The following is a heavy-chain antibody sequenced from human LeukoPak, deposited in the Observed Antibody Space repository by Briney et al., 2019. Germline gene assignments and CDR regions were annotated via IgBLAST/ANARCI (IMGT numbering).Heavy chain of an antibody. CDR1: GASISSYY. Sequence: PSETLSLTCTVSGASISSYYWSWIRQPPGKGLEWIGYIYYRGSTNYNPSLKSRVTISVDTSKNQFSLKLSSVTAADTALYYCASSLDSSGWYFGVYWGQGTLVTDSS. CDR3: ASSLDSSGWYFGVY. J-gene: IGHJ4*02. D-gene: IGHD6-19*01. CDR2: IYYRGST. V-gene: IGHV4-59*01.